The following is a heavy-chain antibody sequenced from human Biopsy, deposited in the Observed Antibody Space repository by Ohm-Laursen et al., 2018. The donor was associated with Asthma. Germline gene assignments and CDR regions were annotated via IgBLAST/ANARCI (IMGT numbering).Heavy chain of an antibody. D-gene: IGHD2-8*02. CDR3: ASECTVATCLLAY. V-gene: IGHV3-11*01. CDR1: GFTFSDYY. Sequence: SLRLSCTASGFTFSDYYMSWIRQAPGKGLEWVSYISSSGGTIYYADSVKGRFTISRDNAQNSLFLQMTSLGAEDTAVYYCASECTVATCLLAYWGQGALVTVSS. CDR2: ISSSGGTI. J-gene: IGHJ4*02.